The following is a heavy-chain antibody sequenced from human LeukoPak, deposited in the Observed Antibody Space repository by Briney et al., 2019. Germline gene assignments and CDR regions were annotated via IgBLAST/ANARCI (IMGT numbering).Heavy chain of an antibody. V-gene: IGHV3-30-3*01. J-gene: IGHJ3*02. D-gene: IGHD6-19*01. CDR1: GFTFSSYA. Sequence: GGSLRLSCAASGFTFSSYAMHWVRQAPGKGLEWVAVISYDGSNKYYADSVKGRFTISRDNSKNTLYLQMNSLRAEDTAVYYCAKDSVQWLVPAGAFDIWGQGTMVTVSS. CDR2: ISYDGSNK. CDR3: AKDSVQWLVPAGAFDI.